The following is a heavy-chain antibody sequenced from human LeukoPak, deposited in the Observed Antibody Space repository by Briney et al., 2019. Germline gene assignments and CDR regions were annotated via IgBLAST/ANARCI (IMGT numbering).Heavy chain of an antibody. CDR1: GGSFSGYY. CDR3: AGGALWLAPDF. Sequence: PSETLSLTCAVYGGSFSGYYWSWIRQPPGKGLEWIGSFYHGGSTNYSPSLKSRVIISVDTSKNQLSLSLSSVTAADTAVYYCAGGALWLAPDFWGQGTLVTVSS. D-gene: IGHD6-19*01. CDR2: FYHGGST. J-gene: IGHJ1*01. V-gene: IGHV4-34*01.